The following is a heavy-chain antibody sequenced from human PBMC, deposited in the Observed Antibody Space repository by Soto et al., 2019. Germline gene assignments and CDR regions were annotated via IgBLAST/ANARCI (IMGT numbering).Heavy chain of an antibody. CDR2: LYYSGNT. CDR3: ARDKITGLFDY. V-gene: IGHV4-59*12. CDR1: GASISTYY. J-gene: IGHJ4*02. Sequence: SETLSLTCTVSGASISTYYWTWIRQAPGKGLEWIGYLYYSGNTNYNPSLKSRVTISVDTSKNQFSLKLTSVTAADTAVYYCARDKITGLFDYWGQGTLVTVSS. D-gene: IGHD2-8*02.